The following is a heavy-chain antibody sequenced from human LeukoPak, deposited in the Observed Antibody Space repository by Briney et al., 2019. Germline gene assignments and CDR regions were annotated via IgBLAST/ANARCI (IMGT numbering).Heavy chain of an antibody. CDR3: LGEPQAFDI. CDR1: GGSISSSSYY. CDR2: IYYSGST. D-gene: IGHD1-14*01. V-gene: IGHV4-39*07. Sequence: KSSETLSLTCTVSGGSISSSSYYWGWIRQPPGKGLEWIGSIYYSGSTYYNPSLKSRVTISVDTSKNQFSLKLSSVTAADTAVYYCLGEPQAFDIWGQGTMVTVSS. J-gene: IGHJ3*02.